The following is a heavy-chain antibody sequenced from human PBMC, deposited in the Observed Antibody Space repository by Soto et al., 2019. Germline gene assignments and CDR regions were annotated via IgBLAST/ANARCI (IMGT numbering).Heavy chain of an antibody. CDR1: GFPFNKYG. CDR3: ARLGGWGGDSIDY. CDR2: IWYDGSEK. V-gene: IGHV3-33*01. J-gene: IGHJ4*02. D-gene: IGHD2-21*01. Sequence: ESGGGVVQPGRSLRLSCVTSGFPFNKYGMHWVRQAPGKGLEWVAIIWYDGSEKYYGDSVKGRFTISRDNSRDTLFLQLDSLRADDTAMYYCARLGGWGGDSIDYWGQGTLVTVSS.